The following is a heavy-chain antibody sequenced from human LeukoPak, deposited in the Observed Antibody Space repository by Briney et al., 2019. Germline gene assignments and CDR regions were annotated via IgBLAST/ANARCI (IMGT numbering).Heavy chain of an antibody. V-gene: IGHV3-23*01. D-gene: IGHD6-19*01. J-gene: IGHJ4*02. CDR2: ISGGGGST. CDR3: AKGQYYFDY. CDR1: GFTFSNYA. Sequence: PGGSLRLSCAASGFTFSNYAMNWVRQAPGKGLEWVSVISGGGGSTYYADSVKGRFTISRDNSKNTLYLQMNSLRAEDTAVYYCAKGQYYFDYWGQGTLVTVSS.